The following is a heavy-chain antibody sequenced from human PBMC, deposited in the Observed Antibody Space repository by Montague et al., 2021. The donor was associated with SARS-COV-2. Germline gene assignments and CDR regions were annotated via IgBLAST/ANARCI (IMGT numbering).Heavy chain of an antibody. D-gene: IGHD6-13*01. J-gene: IGHJ5*02. V-gene: IGHV4-61*02. CDR1: GGYISSGSYY. Sequence: TLSLTCTVPGGYISSGSYYWSWIRQPAGRGMEWIGRIYASGSTKYNPSLKSRVTISVDTSKNQFSLKVSSVTAADTAGYYCARDLSSSWSYWFDPWGQGTLVTVSS. CDR3: ARDLSSSWSYWFDP. CDR2: IYASGST.